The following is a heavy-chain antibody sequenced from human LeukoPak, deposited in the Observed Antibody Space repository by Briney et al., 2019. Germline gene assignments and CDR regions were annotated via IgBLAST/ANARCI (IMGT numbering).Heavy chain of an antibody. CDR2: ISSGSSTI. D-gene: IGHD6-19*01. V-gene: IGHV3-48*04. CDR1: GFTFSTYG. Sequence: PGGSLRLSCAASGFTFSTYGMNWVRRAPGKGLEWVSYISSGSSTIYYAESVKGRFTISRDNAKNSLYLQMNSLRAEDTAIYYCAGEGSGWLPNFWGQGTLVTVSS. J-gene: IGHJ4*02. CDR3: AGEGSGWLPNF.